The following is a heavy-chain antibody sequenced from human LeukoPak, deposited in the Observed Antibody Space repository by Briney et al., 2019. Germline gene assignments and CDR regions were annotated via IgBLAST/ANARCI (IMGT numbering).Heavy chain of an antibody. Sequence: SETLSLTCTVSGGSISTYYWSWIRQPPGKGLEWIGYIYYSGRTYYNPSLKGRVTISVDTSKNQFSLKLSSVTAADTAIYYCAREIVGALFDYWGQGTLVTVSS. J-gene: IGHJ4*02. CDR2: IYYSGRT. D-gene: IGHD2-21*01. CDR1: GGSISTYY. V-gene: IGHV4-59*01. CDR3: AREIVGALFDY.